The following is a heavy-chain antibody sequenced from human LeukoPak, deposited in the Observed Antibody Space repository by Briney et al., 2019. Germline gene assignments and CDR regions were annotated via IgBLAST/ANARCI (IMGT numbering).Heavy chain of an antibody. Sequence: GGSLRLSCAASGFSFSSYGMHWVRQAPGKGLEWVSVIYSGGKIYYADSVKGRFTISRDNSKNTLYLQMSSLRAEDTAVYYCARGQSDGPRFDPWGLGTLVTVSS. D-gene: IGHD5-24*01. CDR1: GFSFSSYG. CDR3: ARGQSDGPRFDP. V-gene: IGHV3-NL1*01. CDR2: IYSGGKI. J-gene: IGHJ5*02.